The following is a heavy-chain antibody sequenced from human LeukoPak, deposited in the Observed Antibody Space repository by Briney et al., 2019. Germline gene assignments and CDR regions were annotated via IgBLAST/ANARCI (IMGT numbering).Heavy chain of an antibody. D-gene: IGHD3-22*01. CDR2: IYSGGST. V-gene: IGHV3-66*01. J-gene: IGHJ2*01. CDR3: ARVNYYDLFFDL. Sequence: GGSLRLSCAASGFTVSSHFLTWVRQAPGKGREWVSVIYSGGSTYYADSVKGRFTISRDNSKNTLYLQMNSLRAEDTAVYYCARVNYYDLFFDLWGRGTVVTVSS. CDR1: GFTVSSHF.